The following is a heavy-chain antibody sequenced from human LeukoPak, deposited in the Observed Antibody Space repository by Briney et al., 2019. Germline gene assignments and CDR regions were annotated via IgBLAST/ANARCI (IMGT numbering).Heavy chain of an antibody. J-gene: IGHJ4*02. Sequence: SETLSLTCTVSGGSIRSYYWSWMRQPPGKGLEWIGYIYYSGSTKYNPSLKSRATISVDTSKNQFSLKLSSVTAADTAVYYCASGSYYFDYWGQGTLATVSS. CDR1: GGSIRSYY. CDR2: IYYSGST. D-gene: IGHD1-26*01. V-gene: IGHV4-59*08. CDR3: ASGSYYFDY.